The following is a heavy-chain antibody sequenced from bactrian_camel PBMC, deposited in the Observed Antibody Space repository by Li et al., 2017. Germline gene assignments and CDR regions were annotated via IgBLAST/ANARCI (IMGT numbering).Heavy chain of an antibody. J-gene: IGHJ4*01. V-gene: IGHV3S1*01. CDR3: AKVGTLKVPPPRAWLND. D-gene: IGHD1*01. CDR1: IGAFASIC. CDR2: LYTGGGYP. Sequence: HVQLVESGGGSVQVGGSLRLSCTTTIGAFASICMAWFRQHPGGEREEVGRLYTGGGYPVTYADSVKGRFTISQDNAKNTLYLQLNSVKTEDTALYYCAKVGTLKVPPPRAWLNDWGQGTQVTV.